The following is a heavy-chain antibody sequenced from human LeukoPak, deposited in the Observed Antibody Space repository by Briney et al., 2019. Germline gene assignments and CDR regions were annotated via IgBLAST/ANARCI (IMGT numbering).Heavy chain of an antibody. CDR3: ARLGGVRYYFDY. J-gene: IGHJ4*02. CDR1: GGSIRSSIYY. D-gene: IGHD1-26*01. Sequence: PSETLSLICTVSGGSIRSSIYYWGWIRQPPGKGLEWIGSIYYSGGAYYNPSLKSRVIISVDTSKNQFSLRLSSVTAADTAMYFCARLGGVRYYFDYWGQGSLVTVSS. V-gene: IGHV4-39*01. CDR2: IYYSGGA.